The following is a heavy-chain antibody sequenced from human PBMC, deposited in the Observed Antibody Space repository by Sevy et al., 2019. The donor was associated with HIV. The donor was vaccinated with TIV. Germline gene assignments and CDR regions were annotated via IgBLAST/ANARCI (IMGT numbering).Heavy chain of an antibody. CDR1: GFTFSDHY. V-gene: IGHV3-72*01. CDR3: ATHAGIAAAGRVFDY. D-gene: IGHD6-13*01. J-gene: IGHJ4*02. Sequence: GGSLRLSCAASGFTFSDHYMEWVRQAPGKGLEWVGRIRNKADRYTTEYAASVKGRFTISRDDSKNSLYLIMHSLKTEDTAVYYCATHAGIAAAGRVFDYWGQGTLVTVSS. CDR2: IRNKADRYTT.